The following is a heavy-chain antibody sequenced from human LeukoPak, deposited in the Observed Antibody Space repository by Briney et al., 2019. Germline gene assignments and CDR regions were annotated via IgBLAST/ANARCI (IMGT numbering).Heavy chain of an antibody. J-gene: IGHJ4*02. V-gene: IGHV3-11*01. D-gene: IGHD3-22*01. Sequence: PGGSLRLSCEVSGFTFSDYYMTWLRQAPGKGLECISYITAGGSDTYYADSVKGRFTVSRDNAKNSLYLQMNSLRPDDTAVYYCARDRGRYYDSRGFYWGYYFDSWGQGILVTVST. CDR2: ITAGGSDT. CDR3: ARDRGRYYDSRGFYWGYYFDS. CDR1: GFTFSDYY.